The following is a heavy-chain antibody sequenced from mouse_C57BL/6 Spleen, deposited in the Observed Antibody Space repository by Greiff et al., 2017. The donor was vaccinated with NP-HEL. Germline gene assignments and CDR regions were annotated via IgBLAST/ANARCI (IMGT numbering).Heavy chain of an antibody. V-gene: IGHV14-2*01. Sequence: VHVKQSGAELVKPGASVKLSCTASGFNIKDYYMHWVKQRTEQGLEWIGRIDPEDGETKYAPKFQGKATITADTSSNTAYLQLSSLTSEDTAVYYCARSRSSGYYAMDYWGQGTSVTVSS. J-gene: IGHJ4*01. CDR3: ARSRSSGYYAMDY. CDR1: GFNIKDYY. CDR2: IDPEDGET. D-gene: IGHD3-2*02.